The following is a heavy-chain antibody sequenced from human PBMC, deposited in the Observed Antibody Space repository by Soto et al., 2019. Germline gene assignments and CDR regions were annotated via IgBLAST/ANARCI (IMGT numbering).Heavy chain of an antibody. J-gene: IGHJ6*02. CDR1: GFTFSSYA. CDR3: AKDRGVVVPAAIPIMSMDD. Sequence: PGGSLRLSCAASGFTFSSYAMSWVRQAPGKGLEWVSAISGSGGSTYYADSVKGRFTISRDNSKNTLYLQMNSLRAEDTAVYYCAKDRGVVVPAAIPIMSMDDWRQGTTVTVSS. V-gene: IGHV3-23*01. D-gene: IGHD2-2*01. CDR2: ISGSGGST.